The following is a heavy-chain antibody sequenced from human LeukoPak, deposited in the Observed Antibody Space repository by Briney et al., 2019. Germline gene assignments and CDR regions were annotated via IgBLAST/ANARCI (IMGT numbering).Heavy chain of an antibody. V-gene: IGHV3-30-3*01. Sequence: ERSLRLSCAASGFTFSSYAMHWVRQAPGKGLEWVAVISYDGSNKYYADSVKGRFTISRDNSKNTLYLQMNSLRAEDTAVYYCARVGSGPEFDYWGQGTLVTVSS. CDR3: ARVGSGPEFDY. CDR2: ISYDGSNK. D-gene: IGHD6-19*01. CDR1: GFTFSSYA. J-gene: IGHJ4*02.